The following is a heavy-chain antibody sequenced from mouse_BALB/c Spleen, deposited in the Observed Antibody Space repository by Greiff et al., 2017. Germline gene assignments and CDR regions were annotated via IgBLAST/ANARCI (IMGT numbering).Heavy chain of an antibody. CDR1: GYTFTSYW. J-gene: IGHJ3*01. CDR2: INPSTGYT. CDR3: AREENSFAY. V-gene: IGHV1-7*01. Sequence: VQLQQSGAELAKPGASVKMSCKASGYTFTSYWMHWVKQRPGQGLEWIGYINPSTGYTEYNQKFKDKATLTADKSSSTAYMQLSSLTSEDSAVYYCAREENSFAYWGQGTLVTVSA.